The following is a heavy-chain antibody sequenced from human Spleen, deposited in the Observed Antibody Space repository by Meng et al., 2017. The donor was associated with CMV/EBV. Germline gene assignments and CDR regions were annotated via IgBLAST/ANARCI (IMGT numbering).Heavy chain of an antibody. CDR3: AKDNTAVAASLFCRY. J-gene: IGHJ4*02. CDR2: ISYDGSNK. V-gene: IGHV3-30*18. Sequence: SGFTFSSYDIHWVRQAPGKGLEWVAVISYDGSNKYYADSVKGRFTISRDNSKNTLYLQMNSLRAEDTAVYYCAKDNTAVAASLFCRYWGQGTLVTVSS. D-gene: IGHD6-19*01. CDR1: GFTFSSYD.